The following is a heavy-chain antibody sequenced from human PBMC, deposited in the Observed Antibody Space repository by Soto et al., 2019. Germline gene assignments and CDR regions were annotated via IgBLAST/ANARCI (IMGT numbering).Heavy chain of an antibody. CDR2: ISHSGIT. V-gene: IGHV4-4*02. CDR3: ARVRYDSSGFDR. J-gene: IGHJ4*02. D-gene: IGHD3-22*01. Sequence: QVQLQESGPGLVRPSGALSVTCAVSGDSISRSHWWSWVRQSPGKGLEWIGEISHSGITNYNPALKSRVPISGDKSKNQLSLKLTSVTAADTAVYYCARVRYDSSGFDRWGQGTLVSVSS. CDR1: GDSISRSHW.